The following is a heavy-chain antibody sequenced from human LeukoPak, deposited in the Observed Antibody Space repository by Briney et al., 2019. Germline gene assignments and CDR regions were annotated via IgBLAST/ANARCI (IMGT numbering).Heavy chain of an antibody. V-gene: IGHV4-34*01. Sequence: PSETLSLTCAVYGGSLSGYYWSWIRQPPGKGLEWIGEINHSGSTNYNPSLKSRVTISVDTSKNQFSLKLSSVTAADTAVYYCARGRRAVAGLQLLDYWGQGTLVTVSS. CDR3: ARGRRAVAGLQLLDY. CDR2: INHSGST. CDR1: GGSLSGYY. J-gene: IGHJ4*02. D-gene: IGHD6-19*01.